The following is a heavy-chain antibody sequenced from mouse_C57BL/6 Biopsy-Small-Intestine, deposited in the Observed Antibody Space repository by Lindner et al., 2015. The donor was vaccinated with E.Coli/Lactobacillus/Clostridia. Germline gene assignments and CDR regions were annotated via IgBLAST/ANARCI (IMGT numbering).Heavy chain of an antibody. V-gene: IGHV1-56*01. J-gene: IGHJ4*01. CDR2: IFPGGSS. Sequence: VQLQESGPELVRPGASVNISCKAPGSNFTSHWMQWIRQSPGQGLEWIGEIFPGGSSYYNEKFKGKATLTVDTSSSTAYMELHSLTSEDSAVYFCARGRYYYGSSYDYAMDYWGQGTSVTVSS. CDR1: GSNFTSHW. CDR3: ARGRYYYGSSYDYAMDY. D-gene: IGHD1-1*01.